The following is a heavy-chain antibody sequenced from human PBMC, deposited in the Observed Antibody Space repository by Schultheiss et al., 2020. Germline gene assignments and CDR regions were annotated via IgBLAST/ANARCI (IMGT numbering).Heavy chain of an antibody. CDR2: INPNRGGT. CDR1: GYTFTGYY. J-gene: IGHJ6*02. Sequence: ASVKVSCKASGYTFTGYYMHWVRQAPGQGLEWMGWINPNRGGTNYAQKFQGRVTITADKSTSTAYMELSSLRSEDTAVYYCAGVYGVGYGMDVWGQGTTVTVSS. D-gene: IGHD3-10*01. CDR3: AGVYGVGYGMDV. V-gene: IGHV1-2*02.